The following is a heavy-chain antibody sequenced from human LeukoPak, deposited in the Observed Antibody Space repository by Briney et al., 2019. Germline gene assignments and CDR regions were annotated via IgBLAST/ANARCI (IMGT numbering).Heavy chain of an antibody. J-gene: IGHJ4*02. Sequence: SETLSLTCTVSGGSISSSSYYWGWIRQPPGKGLEWIGSIYYSGSTYYNPSLKSRVTISVDTSKNQFSLKLSSVTVADTAVYYCARQETATYYDFWSGYLGYFDYWGQGTLVTVSS. CDR2: IYYSGST. D-gene: IGHD3-3*01. CDR1: GGSISSSSYY. V-gene: IGHV4-39*01. CDR3: ARQETATYYDFWSGYLGYFDY.